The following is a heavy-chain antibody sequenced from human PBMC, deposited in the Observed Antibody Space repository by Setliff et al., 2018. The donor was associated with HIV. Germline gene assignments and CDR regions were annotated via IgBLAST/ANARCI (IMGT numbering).Heavy chain of an antibody. J-gene: IGHJ4*02. CDR2: IASHGNWH. CDR1: GFTLTDYP. Sequence: SLRLSCAASGFTLTDYPMHWVRQAPGNGLEWVAVIASHGNWHDYAASVKDRFTISRDTSRNTLYLQMNSLRVEDSALYYCARENNFDYWGQGTLVTVSS. CDR3: ARENNFDY. V-gene: IGHV3-30*04.